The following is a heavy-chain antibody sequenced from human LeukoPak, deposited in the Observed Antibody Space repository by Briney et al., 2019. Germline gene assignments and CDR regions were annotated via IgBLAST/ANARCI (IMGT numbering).Heavy chain of an antibody. V-gene: IGHV1-2*02. Sequence: ASVKVSCKASGYTFTGCYMNWVRQAPGQGLEWMGWINPNSGRTNYAQNFQGRVTMTRDPSISTAYMELSGLTSNDTAVYYCARTREYSSSWYFPPFDPWGQGTLVTVSS. D-gene: IGHD6-13*01. J-gene: IGHJ5*02. CDR3: ARTREYSSSWYFPPFDP. CDR1: GYTFTGCY. CDR2: INPNSGRT.